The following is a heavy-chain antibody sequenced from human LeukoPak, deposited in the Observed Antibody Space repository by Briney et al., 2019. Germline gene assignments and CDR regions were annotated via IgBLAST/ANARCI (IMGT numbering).Heavy chain of an antibody. Sequence: GASVKVSCKASGGTFSSYAINWVRQAPGQGLEWMGRIFPIFRTANYAQKFQGRVTVTTDESTSTAYMELSSLRPEDTAMYYCARDRGERDSTRSLPAHGFDIWGQGTMVTVSS. J-gene: IGHJ3*02. V-gene: IGHV1-69*05. D-gene: IGHD3-10*01. CDR1: GGTFSSYA. CDR3: ARDRGERDSTRSLPAHGFDI. CDR2: IFPIFRTA.